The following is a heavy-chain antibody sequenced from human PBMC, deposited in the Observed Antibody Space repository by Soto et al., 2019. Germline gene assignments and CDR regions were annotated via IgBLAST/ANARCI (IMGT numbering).Heavy chain of an antibody. CDR3: AREDTAMVDY. Sequence: QLQESGPGLVKPSQTLSLTCTVSGGSISSGDYYWGWIRQPPGKGLEWIGYTYKSGGTYYNPSLRSRVAMSVDTPKNQFSLRLSSVTAADTAIYYCAREDTAMVDYWGQGTLVTVSS. D-gene: IGHD5-18*01. CDR2: TYKSGGT. V-gene: IGHV4-30-4*01. CDR1: GGSISSGDYY. J-gene: IGHJ4*02.